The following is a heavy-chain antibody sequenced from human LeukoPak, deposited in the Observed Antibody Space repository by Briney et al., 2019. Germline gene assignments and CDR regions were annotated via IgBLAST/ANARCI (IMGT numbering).Heavy chain of an antibody. J-gene: IGHJ4*02. Sequence: GESLKISCKGAGYIFSSYCIGWVRQMPGKGLEWMGIIYPGDSDTRYSPSFQGQVTMSADKSITTAYLQWSSLKASDTAMYYCASLARRGYVGYCFHCWGQGALVTVSS. CDR1: GYIFSSYC. V-gene: IGHV5-51*03. CDR2: IYPGDSDT. CDR3: ASLARRGYVGYCFHC. D-gene: IGHD6-13*01.